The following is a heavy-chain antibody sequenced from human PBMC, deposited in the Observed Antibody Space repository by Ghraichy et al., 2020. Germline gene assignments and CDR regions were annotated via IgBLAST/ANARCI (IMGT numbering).Heavy chain of an antibody. V-gene: IGHV4-39*01. Sequence: SETLSLTCTVSGGSISSSSYYWGWIRQPPGKGLEWIGSIYYSGSTYYNPSLKSRVTISVDTSKNQFSLKLSSVTAADTAVYYCARALRMFDPWGQGTLVTVSS. CDR3: ARALRMFDP. CDR2: IYYSGST. J-gene: IGHJ5*02. D-gene: IGHD3-3*01. CDR1: GGSISSSSYY.